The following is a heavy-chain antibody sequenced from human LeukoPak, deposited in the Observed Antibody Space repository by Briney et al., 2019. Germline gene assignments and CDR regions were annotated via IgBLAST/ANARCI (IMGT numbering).Heavy chain of an antibody. Sequence: GGSLRLSCAASGFTFSSYSMNWVRQAPGKGLEWVSYISSSSSTIYYADSVKGRFTISRDNAKNSLYLQMNSLRAEDTAVYYCARDPGRLIYDYWGQGTLVTVSS. CDR1: GFTFSSYS. V-gene: IGHV3-48*01. CDR2: ISSSSSTI. J-gene: IGHJ4*02. CDR3: ARDPGRLIYDY.